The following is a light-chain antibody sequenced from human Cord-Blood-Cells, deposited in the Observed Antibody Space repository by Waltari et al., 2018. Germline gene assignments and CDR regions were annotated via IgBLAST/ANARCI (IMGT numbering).Light chain of an antibody. CDR2: GAS. V-gene: IGKV3-20*01. J-gene: IGKJ2*01. CDR1: QSVSSSY. CDR3: QRYGSSPPYT. Sequence: EIVLTQSPGPLSLFPGERATLSSRASQSVSSSYLAWYQQKPGKAPRLLIYGASSRATGNPDRFSGSGSGTDFTLTISRLEPDDFAVYYCQRYGSSPPYTFGQGTKLEIK.